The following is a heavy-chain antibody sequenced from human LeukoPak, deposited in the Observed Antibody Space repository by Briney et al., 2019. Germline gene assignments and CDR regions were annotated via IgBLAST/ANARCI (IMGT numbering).Heavy chain of an antibody. CDR2: ISDSGAST. V-gene: IGHV3-23*01. D-gene: IGHD6-13*01. Sequence: PGGSLRLSCAASGFTFSSYAMSWVRQAPGKGLEWVSLISDSGASTYYADSVKGRFTISRDNLKNTLYLQMNSLRGEDTAVYYCAKVPPRGDSSSWYYFDYWGQGTLVIVSS. J-gene: IGHJ4*02. CDR3: AKVPPRGDSSSWYYFDY. CDR1: GFTFSSYA.